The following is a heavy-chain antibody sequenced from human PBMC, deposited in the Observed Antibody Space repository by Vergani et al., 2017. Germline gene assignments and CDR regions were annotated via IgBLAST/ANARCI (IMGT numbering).Heavy chain of an antibody. D-gene: IGHD1-1*01. CDR1: EYSFGNYW. Sequence: EVELVQSGPEMRKPGESLKISCKGSEYSFGNYWIGGVRQRPGKGLEWMGIIYPADSDTRYSPSFQGQVTISADKSISTAFLQLDSLKAADTALYYCARHTTYTDSWGQGTLVTVSS. CDR3: ARHTTYTDS. J-gene: IGHJ4*02. CDR2: IYPADSDT. V-gene: IGHV5-51*01.